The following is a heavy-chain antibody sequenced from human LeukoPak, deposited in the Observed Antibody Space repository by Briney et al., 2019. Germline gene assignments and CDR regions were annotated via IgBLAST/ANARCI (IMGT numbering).Heavy chain of an antibody. CDR2: IYYSGST. CDR3: ARAGHVQYYYYYYMDV. V-gene: IGHV4-31*03. D-gene: IGHD3-10*01. J-gene: IGHJ6*03. CDR1: GGSISSGGYY. Sequence: PSETLSLTCTVSGGSISSGGYYWSWIRQHPGKGLEWIGYIYYSGSTYYNPSLKSRVIISVDTSKNQFSLKLSSVTAADTAVYYCARAGHVQYYYYYYMDVWGKGTTVTVSS.